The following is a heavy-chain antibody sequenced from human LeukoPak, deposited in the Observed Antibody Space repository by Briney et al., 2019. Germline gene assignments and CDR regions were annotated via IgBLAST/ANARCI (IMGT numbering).Heavy chain of an antibody. D-gene: IGHD6-19*01. V-gene: IGHV3-21*04. CDR2: ISSSSSYI. Sequence: GGSLRLSCAASGFTFSSYSMNWVRQAPGKGLEWVSSISSSSSYIYYADSVKGRFTISRDNSKNTLYLQMNSLRAEDTAVYYCARDLGYSSGWSHWGQGTLVTVSS. J-gene: IGHJ4*02. CDR1: GFTFSSYS. CDR3: ARDLGYSSGWSH.